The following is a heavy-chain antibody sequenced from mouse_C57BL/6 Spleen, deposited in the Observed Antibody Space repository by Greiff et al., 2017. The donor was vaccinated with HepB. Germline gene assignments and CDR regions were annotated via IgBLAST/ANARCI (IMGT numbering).Heavy chain of an antibody. CDR3: ARWVKDYDYDGDYCDY. V-gene: IGHV1-61*01. D-gene: IGHD2-4*01. J-gene: IGHJ2*01. Sequence: QVQLQQPGAELVRPGSSVKLSCKASGYTLTSYWMEWVKQRPGQGLEWIGNIYPSDSETHYNQKLKDKATLTVEKYSSTAYMQLSSLTSEDSAVYYCARWVKDYDYDGDYCDYWGQGTTLTVSS. CDR2: IYPSDSET. CDR1: GYTLTSYW.